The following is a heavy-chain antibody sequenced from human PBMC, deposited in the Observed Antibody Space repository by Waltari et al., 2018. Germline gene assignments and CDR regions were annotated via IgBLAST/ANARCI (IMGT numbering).Heavy chain of an antibody. J-gene: IGHJ4*02. CDR2: IGASGDI. CDR1: GFTFRRYV. V-gene: IGHV3-23*01. CDR3: AKDLDGALAGDY. D-gene: IGHD6-19*01. Sequence: EVQLLDSGGGLVRPGGSLRLSCPDCGFTFRRYVLIWLRQAPGEGLEWVSTIGASGDIYYADSVKGRFTISRDNSKNTLYLQMNSLRADDTAIYFCAKDLDGALAGDYWGQGTLVTVSS.